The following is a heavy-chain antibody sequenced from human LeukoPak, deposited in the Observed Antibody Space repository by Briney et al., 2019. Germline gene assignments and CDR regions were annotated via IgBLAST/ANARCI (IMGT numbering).Heavy chain of an antibody. Sequence: GASVKVSCKASVYTFSTYGFSWVRQAPGQGLEWVGWINTYNGNTNYAQKFQGRVTMTTDTSTSTAYMELRSLRSDDTAVYYCARIGMATAMYYFDYWGQGTLVTVSS. V-gene: IGHV1-18*01. CDR1: VYTFSTYG. CDR3: ARIGMATAMYYFDY. J-gene: IGHJ4*02. D-gene: IGHD5-24*01. CDR2: INTYNGNT.